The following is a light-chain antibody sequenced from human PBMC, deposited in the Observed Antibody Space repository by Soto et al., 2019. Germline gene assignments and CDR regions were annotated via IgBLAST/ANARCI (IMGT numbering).Light chain of an antibody. J-gene: IGLJ7*01. CDR2: VNT. CDR1: SSNIGAGYD. V-gene: IGLV1-40*01. CDR3: QSYDTSLSGPSFV. Sequence: QPVLTQPPSVSGAPGQRVTISCTGSSSNIGAGYDVHWYQQLPGTAPKLLIYVNTNRPSGVPDRFSGSKSGTSASLAITGLQAEDEADYYCQSYDTSLSGPSFVFGTGTQLTVL.